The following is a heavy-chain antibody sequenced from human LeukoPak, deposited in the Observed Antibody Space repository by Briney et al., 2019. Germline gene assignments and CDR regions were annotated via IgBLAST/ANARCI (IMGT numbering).Heavy chain of an antibody. J-gene: IGHJ5*02. CDR1: GGSISSGSYY. CDR2: IYSSGST. Sequence: SETLSLTCTVSGGSISSGSYYWSWIRQPAGKGLEWIGRIYSSGSTNYNPSLKSRVTISVDTSKNQFSLKLSSVTAADTAVYYCARLRSWFGESLGWFDPWGQGTLVTVSS. V-gene: IGHV4-61*02. CDR3: ARLRSWFGESLGWFDP. D-gene: IGHD3-10*01.